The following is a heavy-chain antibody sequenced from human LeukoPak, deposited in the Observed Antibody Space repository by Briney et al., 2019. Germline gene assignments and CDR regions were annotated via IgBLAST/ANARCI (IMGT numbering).Heavy chain of an antibody. V-gene: IGHV3-7*03. CDR2: INHNGNVN. CDR1: GFTFSSYW. CDR3: EREGGLEV. J-gene: IGHJ6*02. Sequence: GGSLRLSCAASGFTFSSYWMNWARQAPGKGLEWVASINHNGNVNYYVDSVKGRFTISRDNAKNSLYLQMSNLRAEDTAVYFCEREGGLEVWGQGATVTVSS.